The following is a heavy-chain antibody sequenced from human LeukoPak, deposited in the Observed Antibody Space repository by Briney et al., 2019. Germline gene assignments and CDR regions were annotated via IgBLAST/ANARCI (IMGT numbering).Heavy chain of an antibody. CDR3: ARDRGYGGNSGPFDY. J-gene: IGHJ4*02. CDR1: GGSFSGYY. CDR2: INHSGST. Sequence: PSETLSLTCAVYGGSFSGYYWSWIRQPPGKGLEWIGEINHSGSTNYNPSLKSRVTISVDTSKNQFSLRLSSVTAADTAVYYCARDRGYGGNSGPFDYWGQGTLVTVSS. D-gene: IGHD4-23*01. V-gene: IGHV4-34*01.